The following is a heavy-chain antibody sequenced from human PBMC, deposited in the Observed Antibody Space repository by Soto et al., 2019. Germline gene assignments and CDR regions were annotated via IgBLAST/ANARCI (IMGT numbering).Heavy chain of an antibody. V-gene: IGHV4-30-4*01. Sequence: PSETLSLTCTVSGGSISSGDYYWSWIRQPPGKGLEWIGYIYYSGSTYYNPSLKSRVTISVDTSKNQFSLKLSSVTAADTAVYYCARGDNSDYYYGMYVWGQGTTVTVSS. CDR3: ARGDNSDYYYGMYV. J-gene: IGHJ6*02. CDR2: IYYSGST. D-gene: IGHD6-25*01. CDR1: GGSISSGDYY.